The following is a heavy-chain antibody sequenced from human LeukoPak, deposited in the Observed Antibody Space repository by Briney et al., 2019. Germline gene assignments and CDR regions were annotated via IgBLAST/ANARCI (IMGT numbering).Heavy chain of an antibody. Sequence: GGSLRLSCAASGFTFSSYAMHWVRQAPGKGLEGVAVISYGGSNKYYADSVKGRFTISRDNSKNTLYLQMNSLRAEDTAVYYCARDSYYYDSSGYWDYWGQGTLVTVSS. CDR3: ARDSYYYDSSGYWDY. J-gene: IGHJ4*02. D-gene: IGHD3-22*01. CDR1: GFTFSSYA. V-gene: IGHV3-30-3*01. CDR2: ISYGGSNK.